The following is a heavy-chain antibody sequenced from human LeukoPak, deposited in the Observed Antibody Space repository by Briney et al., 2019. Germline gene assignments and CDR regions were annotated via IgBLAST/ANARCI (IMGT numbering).Heavy chain of an antibody. V-gene: IGHV5-51*01. CDR1: GYSFTSYW. D-gene: IGHD6-13*01. J-gene: IGHJ4*02. Sequence: GESLKISCKGSGYSFTSYWIGWVRQKPGKGLEWMGIIYPGDSDTRYSPSFQGQVTISADKSISTAYLQWSSLKASDTAMYYCARRCAPAGYYYFDYCGQGTLVTVSS. CDR3: ARRCAPAGYYYFDY. CDR2: IYPGDSDT.